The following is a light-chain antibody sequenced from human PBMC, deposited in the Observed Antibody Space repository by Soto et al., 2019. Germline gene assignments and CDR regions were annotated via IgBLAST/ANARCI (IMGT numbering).Light chain of an antibody. Sequence: EIVLTQSPGTLSLSPGETATLSCRASQTVDSRYLAWYQQKRGQDPTLLIYATSSRATGVPYRFNGGGSGPDFTLTIRRREPEDFAVYYCQQYDSTVWTFGQGTKVDIK. V-gene: IGKV3-20*01. CDR3: QQYDSTVWT. J-gene: IGKJ1*01. CDR1: QTVDSRY. CDR2: ATS.